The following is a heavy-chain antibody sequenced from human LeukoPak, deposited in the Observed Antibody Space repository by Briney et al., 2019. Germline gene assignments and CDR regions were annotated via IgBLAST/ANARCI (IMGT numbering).Heavy chain of an antibody. Sequence: PGGSLRVSCAASGFTFSSYAKSWVRQAPGKGLEWVSAISGSGGSTYYADSVKGRFTISRDNSKNTLYLQMNSLRAEDTAVYYCAKAHIVVVPAAILLSEYYYYYGMDVWGQGTTVTVSS. D-gene: IGHD2-2*02. V-gene: IGHV3-23*01. CDR1: GFTFSSYA. CDR2: ISGSGGST. CDR3: AKAHIVVVPAAILLSEYYYYYGMDV. J-gene: IGHJ6*02.